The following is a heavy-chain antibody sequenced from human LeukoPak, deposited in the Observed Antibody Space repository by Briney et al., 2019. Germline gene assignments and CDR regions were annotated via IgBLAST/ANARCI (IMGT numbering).Heavy chain of an antibody. CDR2: INSDGSST. V-gene: IGHV3-74*01. CDR3: AREGYDSSGYRFDP. D-gene: IGHD3-22*01. Sequence: GGSLRLSCAASGFTFSSYWMHWVRQAPGKGLVWVSRINSDGSSTSYADSVKGRFTISRDNAKNTLYLQMNSLRAEDTAVYYCAREGYDSSGYRFDPWGQGTLVTVSS. J-gene: IGHJ5*02. CDR1: GFTFSSYW.